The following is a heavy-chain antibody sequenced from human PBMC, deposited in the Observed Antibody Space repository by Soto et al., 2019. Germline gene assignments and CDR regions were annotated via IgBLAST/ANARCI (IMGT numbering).Heavy chain of an antibody. Sequence: HPGGSLRLSCAASGFTFSSYSMNWVRQAPGKGLEWVSYISSSSSTIYYADSAKGRFTISRDNAKNSLYLQMNSLRDEDTAVYYCARVGGYYDSSGYPYYYYGMDVWGQGTTVTVSS. D-gene: IGHD3-22*01. CDR2: ISSSSSTI. CDR3: ARVGGYYDSSGYPYYYYGMDV. CDR1: GFTFSSYS. J-gene: IGHJ6*02. V-gene: IGHV3-48*02.